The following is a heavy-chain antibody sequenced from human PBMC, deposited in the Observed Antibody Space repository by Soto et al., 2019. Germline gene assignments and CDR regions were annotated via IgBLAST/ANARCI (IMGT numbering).Heavy chain of an antibody. CDR3: AKVLLLGRLTDAFDI. CDR2: ISGSGGST. Sequence: GESLKISCAASGFTFSSYAMSWVRKAPGKGLEWVSAISGSGGSTYYADSVKGRFTISRDNSKNTLYLQMNSLRAEDTAVYYCAKVLLLGRLTDAFDIWGQGTMVTVSS. CDR1: GFTFSSYA. V-gene: IGHV3-23*01. J-gene: IGHJ3*02. D-gene: IGHD2-15*01.